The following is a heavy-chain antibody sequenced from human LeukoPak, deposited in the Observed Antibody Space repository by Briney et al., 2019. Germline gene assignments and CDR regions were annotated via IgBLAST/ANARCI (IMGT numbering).Heavy chain of an antibody. Sequence: GGSLRLSCAASGFTFSNNYMNWVRQAPSKELEWVSVMYSGGTTYYADSVKGQFSISRDKSKNTVFLQMSSLKAEDTAVYYCASPSSGQSFDIWGQGTTVTVSS. D-gene: IGHD3-22*01. CDR1: GFTFSNNY. CDR3: ASPSSGQSFDI. CDR2: MYSGGTT. J-gene: IGHJ3*02. V-gene: IGHV3-53*01.